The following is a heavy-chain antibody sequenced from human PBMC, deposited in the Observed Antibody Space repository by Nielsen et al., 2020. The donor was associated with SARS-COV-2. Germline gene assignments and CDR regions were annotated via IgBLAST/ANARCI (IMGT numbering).Heavy chain of an antibody. D-gene: IGHD4-23*01. CDR1: GFTFSGSA. V-gene: IGHV3-73*01. CDR2: IRSYANDYAT. Sequence: GESLKISCVASGFTFSGSAMHWVRQASGKGLEWIGRIRSYANDYATAYAASVIGRFTISRDDSKNTAYLQMSSLKTEDTALYYCSSPTVAYWGQGTLVTVSS. CDR3: SSPTVAY. J-gene: IGHJ4*02.